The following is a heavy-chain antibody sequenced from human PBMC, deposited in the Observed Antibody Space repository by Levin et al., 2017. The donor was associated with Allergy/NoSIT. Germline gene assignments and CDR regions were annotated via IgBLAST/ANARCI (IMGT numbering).Heavy chain of an antibody. CDR3: ANDSAGIPLDY. CDR1: GFAFSSYV. V-gene: IGHV3-23*01. J-gene: IGHJ4*02. Sequence: GESLKISCAASGFAFSSYVMSWVRQAPGKGLEWVSIISGNGDNIYYVDSVKGRFTISRDNSQNTLYMQMNSLRAEDTAIYYCANDSAGIPLDYWGQGTLVTVSS. D-gene: IGHD5-18*01. CDR2: ISGNGDNI.